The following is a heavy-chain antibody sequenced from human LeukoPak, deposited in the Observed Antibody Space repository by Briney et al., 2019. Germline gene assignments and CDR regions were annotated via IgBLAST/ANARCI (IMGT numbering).Heavy chain of an antibody. J-gene: IGHJ4*02. CDR2: IYYSGST. Sequence: SETLSLTCTVSGVSISSYYWSWIRQPPGKGLEWVGYIYYSGSTYYNPSLKSRVTISVDTSKNQFSLKLSSVTAADTAVYYCARSDYYDSSGDPFGYWGQGTLVTVSS. V-gene: IGHV4-59*12. CDR3: ARSDYYDSSGDPFGY. CDR1: GVSISSYY. D-gene: IGHD3-22*01.